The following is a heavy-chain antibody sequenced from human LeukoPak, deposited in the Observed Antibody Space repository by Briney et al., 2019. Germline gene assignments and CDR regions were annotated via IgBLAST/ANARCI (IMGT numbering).Heavy chain of an antibody. CDR1: GFTFSSYS. D-gene: IGHD6-19*01. J-gene: IGHJ5*02. CDR3: ARARYSGYSSGWYWFDP. V-gene: IGHV3-48*01. CDR2: ISSSSSTI. Sequence: GGSLRLSCAASGFTFSSYSMNWVRQAPGKGLEWVSHISSSSSTIYYADSVKGRFTISRDNAKSSLYLQMNSLRAEDTAVYYCARARYSGYSSGWYWFDPWGQGTLVTVSS.